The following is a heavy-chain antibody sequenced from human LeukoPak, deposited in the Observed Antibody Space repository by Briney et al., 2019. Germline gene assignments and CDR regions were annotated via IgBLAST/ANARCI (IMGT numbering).Heavy chain of an antibody. V-gene: IGHV4-61*08. Sequence: SETLSLTCTVSGGSISSSAYHWGWIRQPPGKGLEWIGYMSYSGRTDYGPSLKSRVTMSVDTSKNQFSLKMSYVTAADTGVYYCARGYCRDDICQVFPYWGQGTLVTVSS. D-gene: IGHD2-21*02. CDR2: MSYSGRT. CDR1: GGSISSSAYH. CDR3: ARGYCRDDICQVFPY. J-gene: IGHJ4*02.